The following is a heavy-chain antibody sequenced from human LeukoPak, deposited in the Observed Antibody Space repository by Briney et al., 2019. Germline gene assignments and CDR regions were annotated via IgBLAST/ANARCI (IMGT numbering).Heavy chain of an antibody. CDR3: ARDLRLKELAYCGGDCLGY. J-gene: IGHJ4*02. CDR2: ISSNGGST. Sequence: GGSLRLSCAASGFTFSNYAMHWVRQAPGKGLEYVSAISSNGGSTYYTNSVKGRFTISRDNSKNTLYLQMGSLRAEDMAVYYCARDLRLKELAYCGGDCLGYWGQGTLVTVSS. D-gene: IGHD2-21*02. V-gene: IGHV3-64*01. CDR1: GFTFSNYA.